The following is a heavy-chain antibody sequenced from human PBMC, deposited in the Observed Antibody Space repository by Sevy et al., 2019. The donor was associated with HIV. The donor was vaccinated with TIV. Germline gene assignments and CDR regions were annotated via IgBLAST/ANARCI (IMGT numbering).Heavy chain of an antibody. Sequence: GGSLRLSCVASGFTFSSYEMNWVRQAPGKGLEWVSHISTSGSIIHYEDSVKGRFTISRDNAKNSLYLQMNSLRAEDTAVYYCARGDGCRQYFQYGGQGTLVTVSS. CDR2: ISTSGSII. CDR3: ARGDGCRQYFQY. J-gene: IGHJ1*01. CDR1: GFTFSSYE. D-gene: IGHD6-19*01. V-gene: IGHV3-48*03.